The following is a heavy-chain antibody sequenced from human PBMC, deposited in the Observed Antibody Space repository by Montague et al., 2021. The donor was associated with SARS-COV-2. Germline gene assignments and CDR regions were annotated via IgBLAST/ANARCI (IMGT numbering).Heavy chain of an antibody. D-gene: IGHD3-9*01. Sequence: SLRLSCAASGFTFSSYAMSWVRQAPGKGLEWVSAISGSGGSTYHADSVKGRFTISRDNSKNTLYLQMNSLRAEDTAVYYCAKDWELRYFDWLSHGWFDPWGQGTLVTVSS. CDR1: GFTFSSYA. V-gene: IGHV3-23*01. J-gene: IGHJ5*02. CDR3: AKDWELRYFDWLSHGWFDP. CDR2: ISGSGGST.